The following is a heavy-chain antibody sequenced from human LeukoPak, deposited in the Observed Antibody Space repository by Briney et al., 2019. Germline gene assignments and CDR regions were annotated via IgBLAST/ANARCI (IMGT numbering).Heavy chain of an antibody. J-gene: IGHJ4*02. CDR1: GGSISSGGYY. V-gene: IGHV4-30-2*02. D-gene: IGHD6-19*01. CDR2: IYHSGST. CDR3: ARSPEPRHSGWYFDY. Sequence: SQTLSLTCTVSGGSISSGGYYWSWIRQPPGKGLEWIGYIYHSGSTYYNPSLKSRVTISVDRSKNQFSLKLSSVTAADTAVYVCARSPEPRHSGWYFDYWGQGTLVTVSS.